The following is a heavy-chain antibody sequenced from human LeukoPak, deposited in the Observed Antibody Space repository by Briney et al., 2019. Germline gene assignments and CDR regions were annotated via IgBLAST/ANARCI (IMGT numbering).Heavy chain of an antibody. Sequence: PSETLSLTCTVSGGSISSGTYYWSWIRQHPGKDLEWIGYIHYSGSTYYNPSLESRLTISVDTSKNQFSLKLSSVTAADTAVYYCARDLYGMDVWGQGTTVTVSS. CDR1: GGSISSGTYY. CDR2: IHYSGST. V-gene: IGHV4-31*03. J-gene: IGHJ6*02. CDR3: ARDLYGMDV.